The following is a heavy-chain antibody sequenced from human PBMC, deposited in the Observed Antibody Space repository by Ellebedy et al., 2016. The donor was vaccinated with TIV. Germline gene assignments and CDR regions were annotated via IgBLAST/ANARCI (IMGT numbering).Heavy chain of an antibody. V-gene: IGHV1-18*01. CDR1: GYSFTRYG. D-gene: IGHD6-6*01. CDR2: ISAYNCNT. CDR3: ARDTSNGYSSTWWDKADYYYMDV. Sequence: AASVKVSCKASGYSFTRYGISWVRQPPGQGREWMGWISAYNCNTNYIDKLQGRVTMITDTSTSTVYMELRSLKSDDTAVYYCARDTSNGYSSTWWDKADYYYMDVWGKGTTVTVSS. J-gene: IGHJ6*03.